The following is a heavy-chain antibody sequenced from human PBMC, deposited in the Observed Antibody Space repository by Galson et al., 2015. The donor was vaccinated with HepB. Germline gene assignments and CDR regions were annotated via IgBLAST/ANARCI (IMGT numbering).Heavy chain of an antibody. J-gene: IGHJ6*03. CDR3: ARGCRLPGEQWLPQGYYYYYMDV. CDR2: MNPNSGNT. CDR1: GYTFTSYD. V-gene: IGHV1-8*01. D-gene: IGHD6-19*01. Sequence: SVKVSCKASGYTFTSYDINWVRQATGQGLEWMGWMNPNSGNTGYAQKFQGRVTMTRNTSISTAYMELSSLRSEDTAVYYCARGCRLPGEQWLPQGYYYYYMDVWGKGTTVTVSS.